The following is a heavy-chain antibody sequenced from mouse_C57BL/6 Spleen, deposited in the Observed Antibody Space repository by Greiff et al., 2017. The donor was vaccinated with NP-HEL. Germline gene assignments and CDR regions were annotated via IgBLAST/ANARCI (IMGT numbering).Heavy chain of an antibody. CDR1: GYAFSSYW. CDR2: IYPGDGDT. V-gene: IGHV1-80*01. Sequence: QVQLQQSGAELVKPGASVKISCKASGYAFSSYWMNWVKQRPGKGLERIGQIYPGDGDTNYNGKFKGKATLTADKSSSTAYMQLSSLTSEDSAVYFCARYRYDYDVLYAMDYWGQGTSVTVSS. CDR3: ARYRYDYDVLYAMDY. J-gene: IGHJ4*01. D-gene: IGHD2-4*01.